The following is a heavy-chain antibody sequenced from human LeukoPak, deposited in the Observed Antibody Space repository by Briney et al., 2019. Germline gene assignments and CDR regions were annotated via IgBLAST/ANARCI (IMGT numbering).Heavy chain of an antibody. CDR2: ISGSGGST. CDR3: AKGGTMIVVVSLFDY. D-gene: IGHD3-22*01. V-gene: IGHV3-23*01. CDR1: GFTFSSYA. J-gene: IGHJ4*02. Sequence: SGGSLRPSCAASGFTFSSYAMSWVRQAPGKGLEWVSAISGSGGSTYYADSVKGRFTISRDNSKNTLYLQMNSLRAEDTAVYYCAKGGTMIVVVSLFDYWGQGTLVTVSS.